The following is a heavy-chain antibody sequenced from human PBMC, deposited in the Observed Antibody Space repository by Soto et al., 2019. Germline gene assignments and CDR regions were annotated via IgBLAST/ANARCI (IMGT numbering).Heavy chain of an antibody. V-gene: IGHV3-7*01. D-gene: IGHD6-19*01. CDR3: ARSIPYSSGWYGGLDY. CDR2: INDDGSEK. CDR1: GLNFSTYW. J-gene: IGHJ4*02. Sequence: GGSLRLSCVGSGLNFSTYWMSWVRQAPGKGLEWVANINDDGSEKYYVDSLKGRLTIARDNAKNTLYLQMNSLRAEDTAVYYCARSIPYSSGWYGGLDYWGQGTLVTVSS.